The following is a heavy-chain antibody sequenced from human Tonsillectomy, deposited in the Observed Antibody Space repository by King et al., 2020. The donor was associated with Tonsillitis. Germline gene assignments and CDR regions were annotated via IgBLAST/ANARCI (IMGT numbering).Heavy chain of an antibody. D-gene: IGHD1-1*01. CDR2: MYYSGST. Sequence: VQLQESGPGLVKPSKTLSLTCTVSGDSVSSVSYYWNWLRQTPGKGLEWIGYMYYSGSTNYNPSLDSRVTISIDMSKNPFSLKLRSVTAAYTAVYYCVSGWNPGTFDYWGQGTLVTVSS. CDR3: VSGWNPGTFDY. J-gene: IGHJ4*02. V-gene: IGHV4-61*01. CDR1: GDSVSSVSYY.